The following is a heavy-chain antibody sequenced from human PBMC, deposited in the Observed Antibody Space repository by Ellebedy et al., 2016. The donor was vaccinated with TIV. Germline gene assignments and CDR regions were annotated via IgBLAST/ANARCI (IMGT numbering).Heavy chain of an antibody. J-gene: IGHJ4*02. Sequence: AASVTVSCKASGYSFSGYFIHWVRQAPGQGLEWMGRLNPNTADTKYAPKFQGRVTIVRDTSINTAYMELSRLISDDTAVYYCARSTSVGGTLYLDYWGQGTLVTVSS. D-gene: IGHD1-1*01. V-gene: IGHV1-2*02. CDR1: GYSFSGYF. CDR3: ARSTSVGGTLYLDY. CDR2: LNPNTADT.